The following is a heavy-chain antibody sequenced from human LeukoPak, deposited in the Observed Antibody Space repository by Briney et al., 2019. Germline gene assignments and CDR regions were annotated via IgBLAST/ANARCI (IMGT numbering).Heavy chain of an antibody. Sequence: PSETLSLTCTVSGGSISSSSYYWSWIRQPPGKGLEWIGYIYYSGSTNYNPSLKSRVTISVDTSKNQFSLKLSSVTAADTAVYYCASTVTTEVGGYYFDYWGQGTLVTVSS. D-gene: IGHD4-11*01. J-gene: IGHJ4*02. CDR1: GGSISSSSYY. V-gene: IGHV4-61*01. CDR3: ASTVTTEVGGYYFDY. CDR2: IYYSGST.